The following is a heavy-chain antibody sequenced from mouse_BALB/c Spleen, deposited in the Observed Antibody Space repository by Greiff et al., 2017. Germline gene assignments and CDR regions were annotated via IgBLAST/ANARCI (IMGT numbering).Heavy chain of an antibody. CDR1: GYTFTDYA. Sequence: VQLQQSGAELVRPGVSVKISCKGSGYTFTDYAMHWVKQSHAKSLEWIGVISTCYGDASYNQKFKGKATMTVDKSTSTAYMELARLTSDVSAIYYWARDGYDGEAGAWFAYWGQGTLVTVSA. J-gene: IGHJ3*01. V-gene: IGHV1S137*01. D-gene: IGHD2-2*01. CDR3: ARDGYDGEAGAWFAY. CDR2: ISTCYGDA.